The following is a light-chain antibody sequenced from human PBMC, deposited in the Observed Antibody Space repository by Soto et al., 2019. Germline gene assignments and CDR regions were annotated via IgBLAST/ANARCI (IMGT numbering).Light chain of an antibody. Sequence: IALTHSPRTASLSSGARATLSGMSSQLLTTSFLPWYQQKPGQAPRLLISGASSRHTGTPDRFSGSGSGTDSTLTISRLQPEDLAVYYCHHYGTSWTLGQGTKVDIK. CDR1: QLLTTSF. J-gene: IGKJ1*01. CDR3: HHYGTSWT. V-gene: IGKV3-20*01. CDR2: GAS.